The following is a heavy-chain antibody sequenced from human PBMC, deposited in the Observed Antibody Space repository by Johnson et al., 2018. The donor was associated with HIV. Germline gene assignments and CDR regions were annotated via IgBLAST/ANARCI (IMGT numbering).Heavy chain of an antibody. Sequence: VQLVESGGGLVKPGGSLRLSCAASGFTFSNAWMSWVRQAPGKGLEWVSIIYASGSTYYADSVKGRFALSRDNSKNTLYLQMNSLRAEDTAVYYCARDGRITGTKDAFDIWGQGTMVTVSS. D-gene: IGHD1-7*01. CDR3: ARDGRITGTKDAFDI. J-gene: IGHJ3*02. V-gene: IGHV3-66*02. CDR1: GFTFSNAW. CDR2: IYASGST.